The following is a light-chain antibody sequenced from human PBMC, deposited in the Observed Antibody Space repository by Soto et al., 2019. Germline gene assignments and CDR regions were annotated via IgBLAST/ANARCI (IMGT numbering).Light chain of an antibody. CDR3: QHLNTLFT. J-gene: IGKJ3*01. CDR1: QGISSY. V-gene: IGKV1-9*01. Sequence: DIQLTQSPSFLSASVGDRVTITCRASQGISSYLAWYQQKPGKAPKLLIYAVSILQSGVPSRFSGSGSGTEFILTISSLQPEDFATYYCQHLNTLFTFGPGTKVDIK. CDR2: AVS.